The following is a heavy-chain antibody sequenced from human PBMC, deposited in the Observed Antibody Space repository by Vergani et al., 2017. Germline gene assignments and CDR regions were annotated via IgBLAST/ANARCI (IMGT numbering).Heavy chain of an antibody. Sequence: EVQLLQSEGAVVQPGGSLRLSCVASGFTFSSHAMSWVRQGHGQGLEWVSSIKNTGDSTHYADSVKGRLTISRDNSKNTLDLLMSSLRAEDTAIYYCVREGSYCGSTTCRNPSYVYYYHMDVWGEGTTVT. V-gene: IGHV3-23*01. CDR1: GFTFSSHA. CDR2: IKNTGDST. CDR3: VREGSYCGSTTCRNPSYVYYYHMDV. D-gene: IGHD2-21*01. J-gene: IGHJ6*03.